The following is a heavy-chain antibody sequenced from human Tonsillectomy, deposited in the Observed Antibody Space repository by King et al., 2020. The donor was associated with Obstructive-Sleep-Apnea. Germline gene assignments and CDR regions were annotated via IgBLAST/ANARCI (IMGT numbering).Heavy chain of an antibody. J-gene: IGHJ4*02. CDR1: GFSLSTSGVG. CDR2: IYWYVAK. V-gene: IGHV2-5*01. D-gene: IGHD3-10*01. Sequence: TLKESGPTLVKPTQTLTLTCTFSGFSLSTSGVGVGWIRQPPGKALEWLALIYWYVAKRYSPSLNGRLTITKDTPKNQVVLTMTNMDPVDTATYYCAHNLRRFGATDYWGQGTLVTVSS. CDR3: AHNLRRFGATDY.